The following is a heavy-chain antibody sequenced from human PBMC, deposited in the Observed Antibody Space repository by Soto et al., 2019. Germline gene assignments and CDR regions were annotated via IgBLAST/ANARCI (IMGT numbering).Heavy chain of an antibody. CDR1: GFTFSSYG. CDR3: AKDSGGAAAGIPINFDY. D-gene: IGHD6-13*01. CDR2: ISYDGSNK. V-gene: IGHV3-30*18. Sequence: GGSLRLSCAASGFTFSSYGMHWVRQAPGKGLEWVAVISYDGSNKYYADSVKGRFTISRDNSKNTLYLQMNSLRAEDTAVYYCAKDSGGAAAGIPINFDYWGQGTLVTVSS. J-gene: IGHJ4*02.